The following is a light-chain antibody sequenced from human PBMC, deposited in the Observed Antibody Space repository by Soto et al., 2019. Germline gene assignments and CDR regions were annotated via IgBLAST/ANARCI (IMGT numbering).Light chain of an antibody. J-gene: IGKJ4*01. CDR2: GAS. CDR3: QQYKNWPLT. V-gene: IGKV3-15*01. CDR1: QSVSSN. Sequence: EIVITQSPATLSGSPGGSATLSCRASQSVSSNLAWYQQKPGQAPRRLIYGASTRATGFPARFIGSGSGTEFTLTISSLQSEYFGVYYCQQYKNWPLTFGGGIGVEIK.